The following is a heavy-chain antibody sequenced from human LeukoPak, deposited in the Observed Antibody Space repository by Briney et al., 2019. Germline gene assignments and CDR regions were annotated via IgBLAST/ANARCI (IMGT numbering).Heavy chain of an antibody. CDR3: ARDIFRNGPSLGDAFDI. CDR1: GFTFDDYG. D-gene: IGHD2-8*01. Sequence: GGSLRLSCAASGFTFDDYGMSWVRQAPGKGLEWVSGINWNGGSTGYADSVKGRFTISRDNAKNSLYLQMNSLRAEDTALYYCARDIFRNGPSLGDAFDIWGQGTMVTVSS. V-gene: IGHV3-20*04. CDR2: INWNGGST. J-gene: IGHJ3*02.